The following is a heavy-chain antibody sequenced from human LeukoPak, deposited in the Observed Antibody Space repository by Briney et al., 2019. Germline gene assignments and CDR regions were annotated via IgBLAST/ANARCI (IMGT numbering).Heavy chain of an antibody. CDR3: AKDGASGYSYGYFDY. D-gene: IGHD5-18*01. V-gene: IGHV3-23*01. CDR2: ISGSGGST. CDR1: GFTFSSYT. Sequence: GGSLRLSCAASGFTFSSYTMSWVRQAPGMGLEWVSAISGSGGSTYYADSVKGRFTISRDNSKNTLYLQMNSLRAEDTAVYYCAKDGASGYSYGYFDYWGQGTLVTVSS. J-gene: IGHJ4*02.